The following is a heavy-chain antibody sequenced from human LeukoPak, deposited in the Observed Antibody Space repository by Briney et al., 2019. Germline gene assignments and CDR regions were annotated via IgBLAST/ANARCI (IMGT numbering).Heavy chain of an antibody. D-gene: IGHD3-3*01. CDR3: ARSGGYYDFWSGYYYNWFDS. J-gene: IGHJ5*01. Sequence: GASVKVSCKASGGTLNSYAFSWVRQAPGQGLEWMGGIIPILGTTNYAQKFHGRVTITADESTSTAYMELSSLRSEATAVYHCARSGGYYDFWSGYYYNWFDSWGQGTLVTVSS. V-gene: IGHV1-69*13. CDR1: GGTLNSYA. CDR2: IIPILGTT.